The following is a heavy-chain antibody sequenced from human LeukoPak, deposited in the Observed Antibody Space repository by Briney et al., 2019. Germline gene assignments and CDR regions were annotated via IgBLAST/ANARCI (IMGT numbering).Heavy chain of an antibody. D-gene: IGHD2-2*01. V-gene: IGHV4-59*11. CDR1: GASISTHY. CDR2: ISYSGST. J-gene: IGHJ4*02. CDR3: ARDSVVPAARFDY. Sequence: SETLSLACTVSGASISTHYWTWIRQPPGKRLEWIGDISYSGSTNYNPSLKSRVTISIDTSENKFSLKLSSVTAADTAVYYCARDSVVPAARFDYWGQGTLVTVSS.